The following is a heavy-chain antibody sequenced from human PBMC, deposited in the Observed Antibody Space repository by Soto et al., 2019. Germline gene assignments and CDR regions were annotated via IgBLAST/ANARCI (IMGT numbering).Heavy chain of an antibody. D-gene: IGHD2-8*01. Sequence: ASVKVSCKASGYTFTRYGISWVRQDPGQGLEWMGWISGYNGDTNYAQKFQGRVSMTIDTSTTTAYMELRSLTSDDTAVYYCAKNGQPPYYYYGLDVWGQGTKVTVSS. CDR2: ISGYNGDT. CDR1: GYTFTRYG. V-gene: IGHV1-18*01. J-gene: IGHJ6*02. CDR3: AKNGQPPYYYYGLDV.